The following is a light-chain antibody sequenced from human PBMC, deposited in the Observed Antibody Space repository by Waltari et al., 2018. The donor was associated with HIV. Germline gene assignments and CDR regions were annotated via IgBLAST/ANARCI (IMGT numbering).Light chain of an antibody. J-gene: IGLJ3*02. Sequence: QSVLTQPPSVSGAPGQRVTIPCTGSSPNIGAGYDVHWYQQLPGTAPKLLIYGNSNRPSGVPDRFSGSKSGTSASLVITGLQAEDEADYYCQSYDSTGVFGGGTKLTVL. CDR3: QSYDSTGV. V-gene: IGLV1-40*01. CDR2: GNS. CDR1: SPNIGAGYD.